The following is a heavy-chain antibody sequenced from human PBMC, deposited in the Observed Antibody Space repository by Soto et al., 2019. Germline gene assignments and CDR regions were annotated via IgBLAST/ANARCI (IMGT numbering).Heavy chain of an antibody. CDR1: GFTFSSYW. Sequence: EVQLVESGGGLVQPGGSLRLSCAASGFTFSSYWMHWVRQTPGKGLVWVSRINSDESSTSYADSVKGRFTTSRDNAKNTLYLQMNSLRAEDTAVYYCAREQINYLGMDVWGQGTTVTVSS. CDR2: INSDESST. V-gene: IGHV3-74*01. J-gene: IGHJ6*02. CDR3: AREQINYLGMDV.